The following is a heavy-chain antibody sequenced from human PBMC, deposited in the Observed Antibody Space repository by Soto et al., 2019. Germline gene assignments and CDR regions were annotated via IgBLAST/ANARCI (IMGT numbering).Heavy chain of an antibody. D-gene: IGHD3-10*01. Sequence: GASVKVSCKASGGTFSSYAISWVRQAPGQGLEWMGGIIPIFGTANYAQKFQGRFTISRDNSKSTLYLQMNSLRAEDTANYYCVRGSSYGSGTYYNLGFFGPWGQGTQVTVSS. J-gene: IGHJ5*02. CDR3: VRGSSYGSGTYYNLGFFGP. V-gene: IGHV1-69*05. CDR2: IIPIFGTA. CDR1: GGTFSSYA.